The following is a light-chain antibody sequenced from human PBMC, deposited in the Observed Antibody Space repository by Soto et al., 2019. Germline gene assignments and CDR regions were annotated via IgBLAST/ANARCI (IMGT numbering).Light chain of an antibody. CDR3: QQYGSSPLT. CDR1: QSVTRTY. J-gene: IGKJ1*01. CDR2: GAS. V-gene: IGKV3-20*01. Sequence: EIVLTQSPGTLSLSPGERAALSCRASQSVTRTYLAWYQQRPGQAPRLLIYGASSRATGIPDRFSGSGSGTDFNLTISRLEPEDFAVSYCQQYGSSPLTFGQGTKVEIK.